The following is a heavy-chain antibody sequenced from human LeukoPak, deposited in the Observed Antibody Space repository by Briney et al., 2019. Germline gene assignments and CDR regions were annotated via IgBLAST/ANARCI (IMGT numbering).Heavy chain of an antibody. CDR1: GGSISSYY. CDR2: IYTSGST. V-gene: IGHV4-4*07. Sequence: PSETLSLTCIVSGGSISSYYWSWIRQPAGKGLEWIGRIYTSGSTDYNPSLKSRVTMSVDMSRNQFSLKLSSVTAADTAVYYCARAGDSSGYEYYFDYWGQGTLVTVSS. CDR3: ARAGDSSGYEYYFDY. J-gene: IGHJ4*02. D-gene: IGHD3-22*01.